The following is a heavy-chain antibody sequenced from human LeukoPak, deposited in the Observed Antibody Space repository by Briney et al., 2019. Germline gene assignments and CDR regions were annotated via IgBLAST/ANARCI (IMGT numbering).Heavy chain of an antibody. CDR3: AKDRGRYYDIPTYAFDI. CDR2: ISYDGSNK. D-gene: IGHD3-9*01. CDR1: GFTFSSYG. Sequence: GRSLRLSCAASGFTFSSYGMYWVRQAPGKGLEWVAVISYDGSNKYYADSVKGRFTISRDNSKNTLYLQMNSLRAEDTAVYYCAKDRGRYYDIPTYAFDIWGQGTMVTVSS. V-gene: IGHV3-30*18. J-gene: IGHJ3*02.